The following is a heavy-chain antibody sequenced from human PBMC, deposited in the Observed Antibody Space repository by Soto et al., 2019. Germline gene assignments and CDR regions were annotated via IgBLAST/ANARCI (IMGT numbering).Heavy chain of an antibody. V-gene: IGHV4-59*01. J-gene: IGHJ5*02. CDR1: GVSISNYY. CDR3: ASGRKWFDP. CDR2: MYYNGNI. Sequence: SETLPLTCNVSGVSISNYYWTWVRQSPEKGLEWIGYMYYNGNINYNPSLKSRVTISIDTSKNQFSLTLKSVTAADTAVYYCASGRKWFDPWGQG.